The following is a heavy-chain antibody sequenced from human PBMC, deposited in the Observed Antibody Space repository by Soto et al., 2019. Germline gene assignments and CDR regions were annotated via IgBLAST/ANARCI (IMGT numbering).Heavy chain of an antibody. CDR3: ARQGGKLGYCSGGSCLLDAFDI. D-gene: IGHD2-15*01. CDR1: GGSISSYY. CDR2: IYYSGST. V-gene: IGHV4-59*08. J-gene: IGHJ3*02. Sequence: SETLSLTCTVSGGSISSYYWSWIRQPPGKGLEWIGYIYYSGSTNYNPSLKSRVTISVDTSKNQFSLKLSSVTAADTAVYYCARQGGKLGYCSGGSCLLDAFDIWGQGTMVTVSS.